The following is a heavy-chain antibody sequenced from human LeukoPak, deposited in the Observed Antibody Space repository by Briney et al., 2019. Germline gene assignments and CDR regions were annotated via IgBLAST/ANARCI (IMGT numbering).Heavy chain of an antibody. Sequence: GGSLRLSCEASGFTFSTYTMTWVRQAPGKGLEWVSGISANGGGTYYADSVEGRFTISRDNSKNTLYLQMNSLRVEDTAVYYCANGLSPDYWGQGTLITVSS. D-gene: IGHD3-10*01. CDR2: ISANGGGT. CDR3: ANGLSPDY. V-gene: IGHV3-23*01. J-gene: IGHJ4*02. CDR1: GFTFSTYT.